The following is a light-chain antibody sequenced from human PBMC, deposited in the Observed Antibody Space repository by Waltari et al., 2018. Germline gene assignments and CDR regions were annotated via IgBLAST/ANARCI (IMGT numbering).Light chain of an antibody. CDR2: HAS. V-gene: IGKV3-20*01. CDR3: QKYDFLPAT. Sequence: EIVLTQSPGTLSLSPGERAPLSCRASQGFGKSLAWYQHRPGQAPSPLLYHASIRATGIPDRFRGSGFGTDFSLTISRLEPEDFAVYYCQKYDFLPATFGQGTTVEIK. CDR1: QGFGKS. J-gene: IGKJ1*01.